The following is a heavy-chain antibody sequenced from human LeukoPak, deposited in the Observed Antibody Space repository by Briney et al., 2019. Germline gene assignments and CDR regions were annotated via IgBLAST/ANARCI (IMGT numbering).Heavy chain of an antibody. Sequence: SETLSLTCTVSGGSISNYHWSWIRQPAGKGLEWIGQIHTSGSTNYNPPLKSRVTMSIDTPENQLSLTIRSVTAADTAVYYCARRDINSGWIFDYWGQGTLVTVSS. D-gene: IGHD6-19*01. V-gene: IGHV4-4*07. CDR3: ARRDINSGWIFDY. J-gene: IGHJ4*02. CDR2: IHTSGST. CDR1: GGSISNYH.